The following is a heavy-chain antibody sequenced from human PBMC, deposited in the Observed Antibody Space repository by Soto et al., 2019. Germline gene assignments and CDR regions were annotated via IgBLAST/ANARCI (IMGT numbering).Heavy chain of an antibody. CDR3: ARLSYCGGDCYSGYFDY. J-gene: IGHJ4*02. Sequence: PSETLSLTCTVSGGSISSYYWSWIRQPPGKGLEWIGYIYYSGSTNYNPSLKSRVAISVDTSKNQFSLKLSSVTAADTAVYYCARLSYCGGDCYSGYFDYWGQGTLVTVSS. D-gene: IGHD2-21*02. CDR2: IYYSGST. V-gene: IGHV4-59*01. CDR1: GGSISSYY.